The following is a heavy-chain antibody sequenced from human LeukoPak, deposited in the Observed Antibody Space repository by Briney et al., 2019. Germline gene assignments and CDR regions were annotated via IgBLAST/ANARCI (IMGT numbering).Heavy chain of an antibody. J-gene: IGHJ4*02. CDR1: GFTFSSYA. V-gene: IGHV3-23*01. CDR2: ISGSGGST. CDR3: AKDREGYSSSWENDY. D-gene: IGHD6-13*01. Sequence: GGSLRLSCAASGFTFSSYAMSWVRQAPGKGLEWVSAISGSGGSTYYADSVKGRFTISRDNSKNTLYLQMNSLRAEDTAVYYCAKDREGYSSSWENDYWGQGTLVTVSS.